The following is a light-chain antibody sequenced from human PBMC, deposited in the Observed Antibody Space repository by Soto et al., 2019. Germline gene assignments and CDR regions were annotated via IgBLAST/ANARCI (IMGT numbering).Light chain of an antibody. CDR1: SSDVGSYDL. CDR2: EGT. Sequence: QSVLTQPASVSGSPGQSITICCTGTSSDVGSYDLVSWFQHHPGEAPKLMIYEGTKRPSGVSNRFSGSKSGNTASLTISGLQTEDEADYYYCSYSGSDTMIFGGGTKLTVL. J-gene: IGLJ2*01. V-gene: IGLV2-23*01. CDR3: CSYSGSDTMI.